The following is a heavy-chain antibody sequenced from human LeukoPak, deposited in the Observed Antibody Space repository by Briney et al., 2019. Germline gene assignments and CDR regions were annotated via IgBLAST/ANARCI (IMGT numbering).Heavy chain of an antibody. V-gene: IGHV3-15*01. CDR1: GFTFSNAW. Sequence: GGSLRLSCAAPGFTFSNAWMSWVRQAPGKGLEWVGRIKSKTDGGTTDYAAPVKGRFTISRDDSKNTLYLQMNSLKTEDTAVYYCTTDLSSSWYVSWFDPWGQGTLVTVSS. J-gene: IGHJ5*02. CDR3: TTDLSSSWYVSWFDP. CDR2: IKSKTDGGTT. D-gene: IGHD6-13*01.